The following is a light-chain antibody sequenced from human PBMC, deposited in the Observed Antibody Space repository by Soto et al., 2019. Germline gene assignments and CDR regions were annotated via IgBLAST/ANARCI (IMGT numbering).Light chain of an antibody. CDR3: SSYTSSTTGV. CDR1: SSDVGGYNY. Sequence: QSVLTQPASVSGSPGQSITISCTGTSSDVGGYNYVSWYQQYPGKAPKLMIYSVSSRPSGISNRFSGSKSGNTASLTISGLQADDEADYYCSSYTSSTTGVFGGGTKVTVL. CDR2: SVS. V-gene: IGLV2-14*01. J-gene: IGLJ2*01.